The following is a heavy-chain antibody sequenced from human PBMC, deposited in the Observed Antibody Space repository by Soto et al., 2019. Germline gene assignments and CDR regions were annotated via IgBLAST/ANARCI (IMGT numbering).Heavy chain of an antibody. D-gene: IGHD2-15*01. J-gene: IGHJ5*02. Sequence: ASVKVSCKASGYTFTNYDINWVRQAPGQGLEWMGWISAYNGDTNYAQKLQGRVTMTTDTSTSTAYMELRSLRSDDTAVYYCARSGLPDPVVVVGHTPFDPWGQGTLVTVAS. V-gene: IGHV1-18*01. CDR1: GYTFTNYD. CDR2: ISAYNGDT. CDR3: ARSGLPDPVVVVGHTPFDP.